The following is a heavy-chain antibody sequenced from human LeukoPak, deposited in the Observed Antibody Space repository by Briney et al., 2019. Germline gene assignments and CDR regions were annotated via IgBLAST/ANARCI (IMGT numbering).Heavy chain of an antibody. J-gene: IGHJ4*02. CDR3: ARDRRVTMVRGVTPDY. CDR2: INPSGGST. CDR1: GYTFTSYY. Sequence: ASVKVSCKASGYTFTSYYMHWVRQAPGQGLEWMGIINPSGGSTSYAQKFQGRVTMTRDTSTSTVYMELSSLRSEDTAVYYCARDRRVTMVRGVTPDYWGQGTLVTVSS. V-gene: IGHV1-46*01. D-gene: IGHD3-10*01.